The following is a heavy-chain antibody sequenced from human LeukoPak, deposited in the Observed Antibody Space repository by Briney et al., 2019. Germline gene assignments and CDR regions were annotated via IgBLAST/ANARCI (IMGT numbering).Heavy chain of an antibody. J-gene: IGHJ3*02. CDR2: ISSNGDST. D-gene: IGHD5-24*01. CDR1: GFTFSSYA. CDR3: ARPGRDGYNYDAFDI. Sequence: GGSLRLSCAASGFTFSSYAMHWVRQAPGKGLEYVSAISSNGDSTYSANCVKGRFIISRDNSKNMPYLQMGSLRPEDMAMYYCARPGRDGYNYDAFDIWGQGTMVTVSS. V-gene: IGHV3-64*01.